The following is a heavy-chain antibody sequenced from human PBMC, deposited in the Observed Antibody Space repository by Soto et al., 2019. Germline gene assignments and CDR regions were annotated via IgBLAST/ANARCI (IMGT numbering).Heavy chain of an antibody. CDR2: ISYDGSNK. V-gene: IGHV3-30*18. CDR1: GFTFSSYG. CDR3: AKDQYSSSSGGLNFEY. Sequence: PGGSLRLSCAASGFTFSSYGMHWVRQAPGKGLEWVAVISYDGSNKYYADSVKGRFTISRDNAKNTLYLQMNSLRAEDTAVYYCAKDQYSSSSGGLNFEYWGQGTLLTVPS. J-gene: IGHJ4*02. D-gene: IGHD6-6*01.